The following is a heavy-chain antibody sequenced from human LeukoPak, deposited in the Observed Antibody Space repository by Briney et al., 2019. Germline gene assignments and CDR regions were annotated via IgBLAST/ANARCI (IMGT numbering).Heavy chain of an antibody. CDR2: IYFTDST. CDR1: GYSINNGYH. V-gene: IGHV4-38-2*02. D-gene: IGHD2/OR15-2a*01. Sequence: SETLSLTCVVSGYSINNGYHWGWIRQPPGKGLEWIASIYFTDSTYYNLSLKSRVTMSVDTSKNQFSLKLTSVTAADTAIYYCARDFPLLSNNYFGMDVWGKGTTVTVSS. CDR3: ARDFPLLSNNYFGMDV. J-gene: IGHJ6*04.